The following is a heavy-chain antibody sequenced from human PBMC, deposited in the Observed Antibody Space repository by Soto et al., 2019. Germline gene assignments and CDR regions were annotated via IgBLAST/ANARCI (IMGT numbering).Heavy chain of an antibody. J-gene: IGHJ6*02. V-gene: IGHV1-69*02. Sequence: SVKVSCKASGGTFSSYTISWVRQAPGQGLEWMGRIIPILGIANYAQKFQGRVTITADKSTSTAYMELSSLRSEDTAVYYCARGKNDFWSGTNASYGMDVWGQGTTVTVSS. CDR2: IIPILGIA. CDR1: GGTFSSYT. D-gene: IGHD3-3*01. CDR3: ARGKNDFWSGTNASYGMDV.